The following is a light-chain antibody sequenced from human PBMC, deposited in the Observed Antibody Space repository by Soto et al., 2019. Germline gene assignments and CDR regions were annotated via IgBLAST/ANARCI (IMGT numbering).Light chain of an antibody. CDR2: EVS. CDR1: SSDVGGYDR. Sequence: QSALTQPPSASGSPGQSVTISCTGTSSDVGGYDRVSWYQQHPGKVPKLMIYEVSKRPSGVPDRFSASKSGNTASLTVSGLKTEDEADYYCSSYAGSNNYVVFGGGTKLTVL. V-gene: IGLV2-8*01. J-gene: IGLJ2*01. CDR3: SSYAGSNNYVV.